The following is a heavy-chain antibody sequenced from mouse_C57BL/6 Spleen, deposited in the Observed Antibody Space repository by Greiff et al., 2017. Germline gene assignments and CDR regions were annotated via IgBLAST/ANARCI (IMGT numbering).Heavy chain of an antibody. CDR1: GYAFSSYW. CDR3: ARDYGSSYLYYFDY. CDR2: IYPGDGDT. J-gene: IGHJ2*01. Sequence: VQLQQSGAELVKPGASVKISCKASGYAFSSYWMNWVKQRPGTGLEWIGQIYPGDGDTNYNGKFKGKATLTADKSSSTAYMQLSSLTSEDSAVYFCARDYGSSYLYYFDYWGQGTTLTVSS. V-gene: IGHV1-80*01. D-gene: IGHD1-1*01.